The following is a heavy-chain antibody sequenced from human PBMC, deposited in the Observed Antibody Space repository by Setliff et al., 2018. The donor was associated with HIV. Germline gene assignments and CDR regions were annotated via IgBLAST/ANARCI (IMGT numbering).Heavy chain of an antibody. D-gene: IGHD2-21*02. CDR3: ARGGLGFLDWCLPDS. Sequence: ASVKVSCKASGYTFTSYGMNWVRQAPGQGLEWLGWISGLTGEVRLAEEFQGRVTLTTSAYTAYMELKSLRSEDRGVYYCARGGLGFLDWCLPDSWGQGTLVTVSS. CDR1: GYTFTSYG. J-gene: IGHJ4*02. CDR2: ISGLTGEV. V-gene: IGHV1-18*01.